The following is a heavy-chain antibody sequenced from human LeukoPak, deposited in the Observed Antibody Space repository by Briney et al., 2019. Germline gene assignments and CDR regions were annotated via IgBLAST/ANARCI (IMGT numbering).Heavy chain of an antibody. J-gene: IGHJ4*02. V-gene: IGHV3-30*04. CDR1: GFTFSSYA. CDR2: ISYDGPNK. CDR3: ARGVRIAVAGNIDY. D-gene: IGHD6-19*01. Sequence: PGGSLRLSCAASGFTFSSYAMHWVRRAPGKGLEWVAVISYDGPNKNYAGSVKGRFTISRDNSKNTLYLQMNSLRAEDTAVYYCARGVRIAVAGNIDYWGQGTLVTVSS.